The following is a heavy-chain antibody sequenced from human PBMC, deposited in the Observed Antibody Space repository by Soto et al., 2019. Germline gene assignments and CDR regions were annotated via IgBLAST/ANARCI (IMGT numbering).Heavy chain of an antibody. Sequence: GGSLRLSCAASGFTVSSNYMSWVRQAPGKGLEWVSVIYSGGSTYYADSVKGRFTISRDNSKNTLYLQMNSLRAEDTAVYYCARLRYILGSYYFDYWGQGTLVTVSS. CDR3: ARLRYILGSYYFDY. V-gene: IGHV3-53*01. D-gene: IGHD3-9*01. CDR2: IYSGGST. CDR1: GFTVSSNY. J-gene: IGHJ4*02.